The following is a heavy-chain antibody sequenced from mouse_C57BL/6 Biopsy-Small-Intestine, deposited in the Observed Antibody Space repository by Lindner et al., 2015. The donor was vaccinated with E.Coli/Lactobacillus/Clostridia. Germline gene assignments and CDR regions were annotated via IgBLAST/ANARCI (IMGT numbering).Heavy chain of an antibody. Sequence: SVKVSCKASGYTFTNYYINWVRQAPGRGLECLGWISGYNLKTDYAQKVQGRVTMTIDTSTTTAYMELTSLTSDDTAVYYCAREGMIGEWPIKEFVYWGQGTLVTVS. CDR3: AREGMIGEWPIKEFVY. CDR1: GYTFTNYY. CDR2: ISGYNLKT. J-gene: IGHJ3*01. V-gene: IGHV1-84*02. D-gene: IGHD2-4*01.